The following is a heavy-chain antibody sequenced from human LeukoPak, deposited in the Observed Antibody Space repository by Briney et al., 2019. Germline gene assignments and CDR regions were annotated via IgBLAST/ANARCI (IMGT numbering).Heavy chain of an antibody. CDR1: GGSISSYY. CDR2: IYYSGST. Sequence: SETLSLTCTVSGGSISSYYWSWIRQPPGKGLERIGYIYYSGSTNYNPSLKSRVTISVDTSKNQFSLKLSPVTAADTAVYYCARVTDQGIAVADLWGRGTLVTVSS. J-gene: IGHJ2*01. V-gene: IGHV4-59*01. D-gene: IGHD6-19*01. CDR3: ARVTDQGIAVADL.